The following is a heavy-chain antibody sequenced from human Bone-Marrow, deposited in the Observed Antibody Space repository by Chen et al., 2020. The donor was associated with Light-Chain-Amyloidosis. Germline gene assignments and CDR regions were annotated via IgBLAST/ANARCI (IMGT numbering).Heavy chain of an antibody. J-gene: IGHJ6*02. Sequence: QLQLQESGPGLVKASETLSLTCTVSGGSISSYYWSWVRQPAGEGLQRIGNIFASGSTNYNPSLKSRVAMSVDTSKNQFSLRLISVTAADTAVYFCARDRTPARPNFGMDVWGQGTTVAV. CDR2: IFASGST. CDR1: GGSISSYY. D-gene: IGHD2-2*01. V-gene: IGHV4-4*07. CDR3: ARDRTPARPNFGMDV.